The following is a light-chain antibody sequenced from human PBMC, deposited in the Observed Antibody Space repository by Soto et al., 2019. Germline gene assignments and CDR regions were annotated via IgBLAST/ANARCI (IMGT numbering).Light chain of an antibody. CDR2: DNN. CDR3: GTCDRSLSAVV. J-gene: IGLJ2*01. V-gene: IGLV1-51*01. Sequence: QSVLTQPPSVSAAPGQKVTISCSGSSSNIWINYVSWYRQLPGTAPKLLIYDNNQRPSGIPDRFSGSKSGTSATLGITGLQTGDEADYYCGTCDRSLSAVVFGGGTKLTVL. CDR1: SSNIWINY.